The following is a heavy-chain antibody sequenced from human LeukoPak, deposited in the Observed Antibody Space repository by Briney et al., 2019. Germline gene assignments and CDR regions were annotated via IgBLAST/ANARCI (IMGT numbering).Heavy chain of an antibody. V-gene: IGHV4-30-4*07. Sequence: TLSLTCAVSGGSISSGGYSWSWIRQPPGKGLEWIGYTYYSGSTYYNPSLKSRVTISVDTSKNQFSLKLSSVTAADTAVYYCARTGSYYYYMDVWGKGTTVTVSS. J-gene: IGHJ6*03. CDR1: GGSISSGGYS. D-gene: IGHD3-10*01. CDR2: TYYSGST. CDR3: ARTGSYYYYMDV.